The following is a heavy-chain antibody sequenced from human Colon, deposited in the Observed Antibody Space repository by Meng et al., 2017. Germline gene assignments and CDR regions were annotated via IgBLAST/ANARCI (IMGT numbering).Heavy chain of an antibody. CDR3: AKIHLGDSGLDY. CDR1: GYSLSGYY. V-gene: IGHV1-2*06. J-gene: IGHJ4*02. CDR2: INADSGGT. D-gene: IGHD6-19*01. Sequence: QLRLVRPGAGGKKPGASVKVPCKASGYSLSGYYMNWVRQVPGQGLEWMGRINADSGGTNYAEKFQGRVTLTRDTSINTAYMEVTSLRSDDTAVYYCAKIHLGDSGLDYWGQGTLVTVSS.